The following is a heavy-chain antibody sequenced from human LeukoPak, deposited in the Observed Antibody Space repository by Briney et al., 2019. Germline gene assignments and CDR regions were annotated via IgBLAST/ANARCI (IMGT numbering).Heavy chain of an antibody. J-gene: IGHJ6*01. CDR2: IIPMLSIT. D-gene: IGHD3-16*01. CDR3: ATYHVDYYDARDGIVV. Sequence: GASVKVSCKASGYTFTNYGISWVPQAPGQGLEWMGRIIPMLSITNYAQKLQGRVTITADKSTNTAYMELSSLRSEDTAVYYCATYHVDYYDARDGIVVWGEGTTVTVSS. CDR1: GYTFTNYG. V-gene: IGHV1-69*04.